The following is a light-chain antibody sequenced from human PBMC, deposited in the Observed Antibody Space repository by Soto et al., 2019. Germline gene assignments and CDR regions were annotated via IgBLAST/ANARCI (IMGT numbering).Light chain of an antibody. CDR1: QGISSY. V-gene: IGKV1-9*01. Sequence: IQLTQSPSSLSASVGDRVTITCRASQGISSYLAWYQQKPGKAPKLLIYAASTLQSGVPSRFSGSGSGTDFTLTISSLQAEDVAVYYCQQYSTTPYTFGQGTKLALK. CDR3: QQYSTTPYT. J-gene: IGKJ2*01. CDR2: AAS.